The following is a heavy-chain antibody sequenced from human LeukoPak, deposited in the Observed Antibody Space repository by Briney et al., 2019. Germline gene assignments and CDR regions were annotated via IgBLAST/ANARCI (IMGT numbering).Heavy chain of an antibody. Sequence: ASVKVSCKASGYTFTSYAMHWVRQAPGQRLECMGWINAGNGNTKYSQKFQGRVTITRDTYASTAYMELSSLRSEDTAVYYCARDSSFLLERRSTFDYWGQGTLVTVSS. V-gene: IGHV1-3*01. D-gene: IGHD1-1*01. J-gene: IGHJ4*02. CDR1: GYTFTSYA. CDR2: INAGNGNT. CDR3: ARDSSFLLERRSTFDY.